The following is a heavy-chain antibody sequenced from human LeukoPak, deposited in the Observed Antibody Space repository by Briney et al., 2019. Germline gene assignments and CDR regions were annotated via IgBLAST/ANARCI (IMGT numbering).Heavy chain of an antibody. V-gene: IGHV4-34*01. J-gene: IGHJ4*02. CDR2: INHSGST. CDR3: ARFLRGYSYGSYDY. D-gene: IGHD5-18*01. Sequence: GEINHSGSTNYNPSLKSRVTISVDTSKNQFSLKLSSVTAADTAVYYCARFLRGYSYGSYDYWGQGTLVTVSS.